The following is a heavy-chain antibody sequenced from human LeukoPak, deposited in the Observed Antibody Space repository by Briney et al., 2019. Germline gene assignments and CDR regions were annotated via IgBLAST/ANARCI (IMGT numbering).Heavy chain of an antibody. D-gene: IGHD6-19*01. CDR1: GFTFISYV. CDR2: IIGSGGST. Sequence: GPLRLSCAASGFTFISYVMSWVRPAPGKGVEWVSAIIGSGGSTYYADSVKGRFTISRDNSKNTLYLQMDDLRAEDTAMYYCARALTPASGWLGSWGQGTLVTVSS. J-gene: IGHJ5*01. CDR3: ARALTPASGWLGS. V-gene: IGHV3-23*01.